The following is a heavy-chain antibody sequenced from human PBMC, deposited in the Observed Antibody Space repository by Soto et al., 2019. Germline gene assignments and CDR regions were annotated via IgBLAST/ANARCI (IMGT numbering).Heavy chain of an antibody. J-gene: IGHJ3*02. CDR2: IYWDDDK. V-gene: IGHV2-5*02. CDR1: GFSLRANGVG. Sequence: QITLKESGRTLVKPTQTLTLTCSFSGFSLRANGVGVGWIRQPPGKALECLARIYWDDDKRYSPSLQSRLTITKDTSRTQVVLTMANMDPEDTGTYYCARIKVVRGVIITDAFDIWGQGAVVTVPS. D-gene: IGHD3-10*01. CDR3: ARIKVVRGVIITDAFDI.